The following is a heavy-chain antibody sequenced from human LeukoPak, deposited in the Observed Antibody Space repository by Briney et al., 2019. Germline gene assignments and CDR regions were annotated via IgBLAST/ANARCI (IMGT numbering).Heavy chain of an antibody. Sequence: GGSLRLSCAASGFTFSSYWMHRVRQAPGKGLVWVSRIKSDGSTNDADSVKGRFTISRDNAKNTVSLQMNSLRAEDTGVYYCARAPSEIGGYYPEYFRHWGQGTLVTVSS. CDR2: IKSDGST. D-gene: IGHD3-22*01. V-gene: IGHV3-74*01. CDR3: ARAPSEIGGYYPEYFRH. J-gene: IGHJ1*01. CDR1: GFTFSSYW.